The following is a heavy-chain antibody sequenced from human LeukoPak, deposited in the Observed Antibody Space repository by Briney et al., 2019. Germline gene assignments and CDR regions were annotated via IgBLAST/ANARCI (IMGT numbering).Heavy chain of an antibody. CDR1: GFTFSGFW. CDR3: GRGHHTRGVYDY. D-gene: IGHD3-10*01. Sequence: GGSLRLSCAASGFTFSGFWMSWVRQAPGKGLEWVANINGGESQKYYVDPVKGRFTISRDNAKNSLCLEMNSLRAEDTAVYYCGRGHHTRGVYDYWGEGTLVSVS. V-gene: IGHV3-7*01. J-gene: IGHJ4*02. CDR2: INGGESQK.